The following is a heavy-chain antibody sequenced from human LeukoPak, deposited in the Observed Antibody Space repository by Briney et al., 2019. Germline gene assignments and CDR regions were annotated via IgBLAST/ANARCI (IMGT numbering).Heavy chain of an antibody. V-gene: IGHV3-23*01. Sequence: GGSLRLSCAASGVTFSDYAMSWVRQAPGKGLEWVSTISGSGGSTYYADSVKGRFTISRDNSKNTLYLQMNSLRAEDTAVYYCAKSAWSELEWCLFSWGQGTLVTVSS. D-gene: IGHD3-3*01. CDR2: ISGSGGST. CDR3: AKSAWSELEWCLFS. CDR1: GVTFSDYA. J-gene: IGHJ5*02.